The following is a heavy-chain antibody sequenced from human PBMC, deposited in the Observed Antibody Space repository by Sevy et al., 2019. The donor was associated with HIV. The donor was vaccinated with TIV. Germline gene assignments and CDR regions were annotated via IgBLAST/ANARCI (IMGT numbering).Heavy chain of an antibody. CDR1: GFTFSSYA. V-gene: IGHV3-23*01. D-gene: IGHD2-2*01. Sequence: GGSLRLSCAASGFTFSSYAMSWVRQAPGKGLEWVSAISGSGGSTYYADSVKGRFTISRANSKNTLYRKMNSLRPEDTARDECANDGDVLVPADTPVDRFDIWGKGTMVTVSS. J-gene: IGHJ3*02. CDR3: ANDGDVLVPADTPVDRFDI. CDR2: ISGSGGST.